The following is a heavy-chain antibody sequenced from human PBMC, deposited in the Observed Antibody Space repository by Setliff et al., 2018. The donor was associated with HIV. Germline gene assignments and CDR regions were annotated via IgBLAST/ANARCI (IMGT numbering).Heavy chain of an antibody. CDR2: IYSGGST. V-gene: IGHV3-66*02. Sequence: GGSLRLSCAASGFTFSSYSMNWVRQAPGKGLEWVSTIYSGGSTYHADSVKGRFTLSRDTSKNTLLLQMSTLRPEDTAVYYCARGGRCCGGPYYYYYMDVWGKGTTVTVSS. J-gene: IGHJ6*03. CDR1: GFTFSSYS. CDR3: ARGGRCCGGPYYYYYMDV.